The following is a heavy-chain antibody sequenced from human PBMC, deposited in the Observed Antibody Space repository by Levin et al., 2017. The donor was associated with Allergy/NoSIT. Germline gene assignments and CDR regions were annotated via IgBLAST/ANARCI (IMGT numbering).Heavy chain of an antibody. D-gene: IGHD2-2*01. V-gene: IGHV3-21*01. CDR1: GFTFSSYS. Sequence: GGSLRLSCAASGFTFSSYSMNWVRQAPGKGLEWVSSISSSSSYIYYADSVKGRFTISRDNAKNSLYLQMNSLRAEDTAVYYCARDCSSTSCYGGDYWGQGTLVTVSS. J-gene: IGHJ4*02. CDR3: ARDCSSTSCYGGDY. CDR2: ISSSSSYI.